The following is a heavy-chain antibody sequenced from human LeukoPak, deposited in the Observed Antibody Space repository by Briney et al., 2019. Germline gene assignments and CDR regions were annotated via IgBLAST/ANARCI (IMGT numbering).Heavy chain of an antibody. Sequence: SETLSLTCTVSGGSISSYYWSWIRQPAGKGLEWIGRIYTSGSTNYNPSLKSRVTMSVDTSKNQFSLKLSSVTAADTGVYYCARDPSIAAAGTRPYYYYYMDVWGKGTTVTVSS. CDR1: GGSISSYY. CDR3: ARDPSIAAAGTRPYYYYYMDV. CDR2: IYTSGST. J-gene: IGHJ6*03. V-gene: IGHV4-4*07. D-gene: IGHD6-13*01.